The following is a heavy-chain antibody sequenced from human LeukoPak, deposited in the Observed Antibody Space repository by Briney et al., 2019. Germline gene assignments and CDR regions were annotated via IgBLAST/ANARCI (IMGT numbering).Heavy chain of an antibody. CDR3: AKDLPGYSSGWYVGYSDY. D-gene: IGHD6-19*01. V-gene: IGHV3-23*01. CDR2: ISGSGGST. Sequence: PGGSLRLSCAASGFTFSSYAMSWVRQAPGKGLEWVSAISGSGGSTYYADSVKGRFTISRDNSKNTLYLQMNSLRAEDTAVYYCAKDLPGYSSGWYVGYSDYWGQGTLVTVSS. J-gene: IGHJ4*02. CDR1: GFTFSSYA.